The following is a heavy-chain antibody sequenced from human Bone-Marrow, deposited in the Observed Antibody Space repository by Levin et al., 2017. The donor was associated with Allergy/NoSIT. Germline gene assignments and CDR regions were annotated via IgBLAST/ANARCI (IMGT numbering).Heavy chain of an antibody. CDR2: INHSGST. CDR3: ARSNHPSGYDSGIGY. Sequence: SQTLSLTCAVYGGSFSGYYWSWIRQPPGKGLEWIGEINHSGSTNYNPSLKSRVTISVDTSKNQFSLKLSSVTAADTAVYYCARSNHPSGYDSGIGYWGQGTLVTVSS. D-gene: IGHD5-12*01. CDR1: GGSFSGYY. J-gene: IGHJ4*02. V-gene: IGHV4-34*01.